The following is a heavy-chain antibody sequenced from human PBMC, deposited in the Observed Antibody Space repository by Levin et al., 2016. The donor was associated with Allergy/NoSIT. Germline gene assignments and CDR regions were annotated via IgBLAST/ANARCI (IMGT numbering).Heavy chain of an antibody. CDR2: INHSGST. J-gene: IGHJ2*01. CDR1: GGSFSGYY. V-gene: IGHV4-34*01. CDR3: VRYCTGGNCYFVGDYWHFDL. Sequence: SETLSLTCGVYGGSFSGYYWSWIRHPPGKGLEWIGEINHSGSTNYNPSLKSRVTISVDTSKTQFSLEVRSVTAADTAVYYCVRYCTGGNCYFVGDYWHFDLWGRGTLVTVSS. D-gene: IGHD2-15*01.